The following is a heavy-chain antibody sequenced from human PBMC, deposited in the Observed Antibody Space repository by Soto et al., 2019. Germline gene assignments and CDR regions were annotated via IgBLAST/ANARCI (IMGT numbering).Heavy chain of an antibody. CDR1: GFTVSSNY. V-gene: IGHV3-53*05. CDR2: IYSGGST. J-gene: IGHJ6*02. CDR3: ARAGGSNKFYYYYYGMDV. D-gene: IGHD6-13*01. Sequence: GGSLRLSCAASGFTVSSNYMSWVRQAPGKGLEWVSVIYSGGSTYYADSVKGRFTVSRDNSKSTLYLQMNSLRAEDTAVYYCARAGGSNKFYYYYYGMDVWGQGTTVTVSS.